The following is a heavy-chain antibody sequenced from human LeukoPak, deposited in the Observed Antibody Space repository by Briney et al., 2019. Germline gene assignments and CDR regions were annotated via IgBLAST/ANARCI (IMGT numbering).Heavy chain of an antibody. Sequence: ASVKVSCKASGSTFTGYYMHWVRQAPGQGHELMGWINPNCGGTNYAQKFQGRVTMTSDTSISTAYMELSRLRSDDTAVYYCARVRVYSSSGDPRDAFDIWHQGTMVTVSS. CDR3: ARVRVYSSSGDPRDAFDI. D-gene: IGHD6-13*01. CDR1: GSTFTGYY. J-gene: IGHJ3*02. CDR2: INPNCGGT. V-gene: IGHV1-2*02.